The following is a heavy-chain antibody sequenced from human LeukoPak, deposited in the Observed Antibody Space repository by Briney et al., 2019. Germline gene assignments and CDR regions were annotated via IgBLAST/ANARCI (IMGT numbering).Heavy chain of an antibody. CDR3: ARGRRGRRSGDYYYYMDV. CDR1: GYTFTSYG. V-gene: IGHV1-8*03. Sequence: ASVKVSCKASGYTFTSYGISWVRQAPGQGLEWMGWMNPNSGNTGYAQKFQGRVTITRNTSISTAYMELSSLRSEDTAVYYCARGRRGRRSGDYYYYMDVWGKGTTVTVSS. D-gene: IGHD3-10*01. CDR2: MNPNSGNT. J-gene: IGHJ6*03.